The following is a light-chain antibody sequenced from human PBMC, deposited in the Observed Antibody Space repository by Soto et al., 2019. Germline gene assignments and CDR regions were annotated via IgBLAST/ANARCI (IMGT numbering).Light chain of an antibody. V-gene: IGKV3-20*01. CDR2: GTS. Sequence: EIVMTQSPATLSVSPGERATLSCRASQSVGSNLAWYQQKPGQAPRLLIYGTSNRATGIPARFSGSGSGTDFTLTISRLEPEDSAVYHCQQYGSSPITFGQGTRLEIK. CDR3: QQYGSSPIT. J-gene: IGKJ5*01. CDR1: QSVGSN.